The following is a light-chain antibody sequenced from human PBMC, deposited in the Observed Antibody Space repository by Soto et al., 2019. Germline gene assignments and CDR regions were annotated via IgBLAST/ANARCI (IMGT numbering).Light chain of an antibody. Sequence: EIVLTQSPATLSLSPGERATLPCRASQSVSSYLDWYQQKPGQAPRLLIYYASNRATGISARFSGCGSGTDFSLTISSLEPEDFAFYYCQQRSNWPLTFGGGTKV. CDR2: YAS. CDR1: QSVSSY. CDR3: QQRSNWPLT. J-gene: IGKJ4*01. V-gene: IGKV3-11*01.